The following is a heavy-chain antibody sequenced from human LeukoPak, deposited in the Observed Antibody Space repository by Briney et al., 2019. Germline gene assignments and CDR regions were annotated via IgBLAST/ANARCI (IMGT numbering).Heavy chain of an antibody. V-gene: IGHV3-23*01. Sequence: QSGGSLRLSCAASGVPFSTYAMGWVRQAPGKGLEWVSTIHGATYYADSVRGRFTISKDNSKNTLYLQMTSLRADDTALYYCAKGYSSGWYAFDSWGQGTLVTVSS. CDR1: GVPFSTYA. J-gene: IGHJ4*02. CDR3: AKGYSSGWYAFDS. CDR2: IHGAT. D-gene: IGHD6-19*01.